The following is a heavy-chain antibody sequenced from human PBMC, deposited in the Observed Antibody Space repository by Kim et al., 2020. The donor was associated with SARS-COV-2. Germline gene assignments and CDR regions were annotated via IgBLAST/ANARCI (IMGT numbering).Heavy chain of an antibody. CDR2: INGGNGNT. D-gene: IGHD6-19*01. V-gene: IGHV1-3*01. CDR3: AREAVAGSFDY. CDR1: GYTFTTFA. J-gene: IGHJ4*02. Sequence: ASVKVSCKASGYTFTTFALYWVRRAPGQRLEWMGWINGGNGNTRYSQKFQARVSITRDTSATTAYLELSALRSEDTAVYYCAREAVAGSFDYWGQGTLVTVSS.